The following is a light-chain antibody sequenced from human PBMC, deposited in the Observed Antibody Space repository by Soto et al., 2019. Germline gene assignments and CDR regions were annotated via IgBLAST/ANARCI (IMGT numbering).Light chain of an antibody. J-gene: IGLJ1*01. CDR3: SSYTSGSTYV. CDR1: SSDVGGYEY. CDR2: DVS. Sequence: QSALTQPASVSGSPGQSIAISCTGTSSDVGGYEYVSWYQQHPDKAPKIMIYDVSNRPSGVSNRFSGSKSGNTASLTISGLQAEDEADYYCSSYTSGSTYVFGTGTKVTVL. V-gene: IGLV2-14*01.